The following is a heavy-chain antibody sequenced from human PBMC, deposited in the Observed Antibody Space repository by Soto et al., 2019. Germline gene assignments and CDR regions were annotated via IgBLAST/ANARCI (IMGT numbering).Heavy chain of an antibody. CDR3: TRGGDAYKNGH. V-gene: IGHV4-61*01. Sequence: ASETLSLTCTVSDGSVSIGTYYWSWIRQPPGKGLEWIGFIHYSGSTNYNPSLKSRVTMSVDTSKNHFSLKLTSVNAADTAVYYCTRGGDAYKNGHWGQGTLVTVSS. CDR1: DGSVSIGTYY. D-gene: IGHD2-21*01. CDR2: IHYSGST. J-gene: IGHJ4*02.